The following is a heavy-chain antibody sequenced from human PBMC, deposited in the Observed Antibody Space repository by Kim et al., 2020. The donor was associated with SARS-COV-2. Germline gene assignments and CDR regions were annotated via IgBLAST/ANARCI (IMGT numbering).Heavy chain of an antibody. D-gene: IGHD2-21*01. CDR1: GFTFSSYG. CDR2: ISYDGSNK. J-gene: IGHJ4*02. V-gene: IGHV3-30*18. CDR3: AKDGGESTYCGGDCYPIYYFDY. Sequence: GGSLRLSCAASGFTFSSYGMHWVRQAPGKGLEWVAVISYDGSNKYYADSVKGRFTISRDNSKNTLYLQMNSLRAEDTAVYYCAKDGGESTYCGGDCYPIYYFDYWGQGTLVTVSS.